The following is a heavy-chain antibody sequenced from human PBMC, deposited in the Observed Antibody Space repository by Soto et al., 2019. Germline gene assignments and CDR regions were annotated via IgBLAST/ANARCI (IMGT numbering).Heavy chain of an antibody. Sequence: PGGSLRLSYAASGFTFSSYAMSWVRQAPGKGLEWVSAISGSGGSTYYADSVKGRFTISRDNSKNTLYLQMNSLRAEDTAVYYCAKDEKRITIFGVVRMDGMDVWGQGTTVTVSS. CDR1: GFTFSSYA. J-gene: IGHJ6*02. CDR3: AKDEKRITIFGVVRMDGMDV. V-gene: IGHV3-23*01. CDR2: ISGSGGST. D-gene: IGHD3-3*01.